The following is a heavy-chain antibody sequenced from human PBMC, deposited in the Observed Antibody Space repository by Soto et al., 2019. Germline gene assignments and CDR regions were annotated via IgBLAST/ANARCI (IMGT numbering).Heavy chain of an antibody. CDR3: TSEYDYIWGSYRYFDY. CDR1: GFTFGDYA. J-gene: IGHJ4*02. D-gene: IGHD3-16*02. V-gene: IGHV3-49*03. Sequence: GGSLRLSCTASGFTFGDYAMSWFRQAPGKGLEWVGFIRSKAYGGTTEYAASVKGRFTISRDDSKSIAYLQMNSLKTEDTAVYYCTSEYDYIWGSYRYFDYWGQGTLVTVSS. CDR2: IRSKAYGGTT.